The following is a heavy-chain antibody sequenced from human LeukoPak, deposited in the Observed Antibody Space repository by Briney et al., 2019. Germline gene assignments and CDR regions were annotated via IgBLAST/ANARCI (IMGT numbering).Heavy chain of an antibody. J-gene: IGHJ6*02. CDR1: GFTFKTYG. V-gene: IGHV3-30*18. D-gene: IGHD6-6*01. CDR2: ISDDSSNE. Sequence: PGGSPRLSCAASGFTFKTYGMNWVRQAPGKGLDWVAVISDDSSNEYYADSVKGRFTISRDNSKNTLYLQMNSLRGEDTAVYYCAKDLVVGFSYYGMDAWGQGTTVTVSS. CDR3: AKDLVVGFSYYGMDA.